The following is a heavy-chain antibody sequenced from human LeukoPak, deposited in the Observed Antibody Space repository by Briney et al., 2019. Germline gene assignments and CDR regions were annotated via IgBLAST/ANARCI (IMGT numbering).Heavy chain of an antibody. D-gene: IGHD4-17*01. CDR2: INPNSGGT. Sequence: ASVKVSCKASGYTFTSYYMHWVRQAPGQGLEWMGRINPNSGGTNYAQKFQGRVTMTRDTSISTAYMELSRLRSDDTAVYYCARVFTLRATVIPFDYWGQGTLVTVSS. CDR1: GYTFTSYY. V-gene: IGHV1-2*06. J-gene: IGHJ4*02. CDR3: ARVFTLRATVIPFDY.